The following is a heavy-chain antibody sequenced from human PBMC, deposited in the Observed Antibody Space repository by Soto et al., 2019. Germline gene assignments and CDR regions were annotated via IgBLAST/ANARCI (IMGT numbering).Heavy chain of an antibody. Sequence: PGGSLRLSCTASGFTFGDYAMSWVRQAPGKGLEWVGFIRSKAYGGTTEYAASVKGRFTISRDDSKSIAYLQMNSLKTEDTAVYYCTRDDAYYDFWSGYNPYGMDVWGQGTTVTV. V-gene: IGHV3-49*04. D-gene: IGHD3-3*01. CDR1: GFTFGDYA. CDR3: TRDDAYYDFWSGYNPYGMDV. J-gene: IGHJ6*02. CDR2: IRSKAYGGTT.